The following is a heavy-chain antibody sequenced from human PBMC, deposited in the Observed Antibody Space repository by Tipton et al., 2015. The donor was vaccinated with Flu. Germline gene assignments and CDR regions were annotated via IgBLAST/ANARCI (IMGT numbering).Heavy chain of an antibody. D-gene: IGHD3-3*01. CDR2: ISYDGSNK. Sequence: SLRLSCAASGFTFSSYGMHWVRQAPGKGLEWVAVISYDGSNKYYADSVKGRFTISRDNSKNTLYLQMNSLRAEDTAVYYCAKGVGYDFWSGYYYYYYGMDVWGQGTTVTVSS. V-gene: IGHV3-30*18. J-gene: IGHJ6*02. CDR1: GFTFSSYG. CDR3: AKGVGYDFWSGYYYYYYGMDV.